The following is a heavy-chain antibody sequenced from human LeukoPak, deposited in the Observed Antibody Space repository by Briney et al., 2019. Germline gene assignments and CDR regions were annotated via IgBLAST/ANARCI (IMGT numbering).Heavy chain of an antibody. CDR2: ISYDGSNK. V-gene: IGHV3-30*01. Sequence: GGSLRLSCAASGFTFSSYAMHWVRQAPGKGLEWVAVISYDGSNKYYADSVKGRFTISRDNSKNTLYLQMNSLRAEDTAVYYCARDSASIAAYNMGVWGKGTTVTVSS. CDR1: GFTFSSYA. J-gene: IGHJ6*03. CDR3: ARDSASIAAYNMGV. D-gene: IGHD6-6*01.